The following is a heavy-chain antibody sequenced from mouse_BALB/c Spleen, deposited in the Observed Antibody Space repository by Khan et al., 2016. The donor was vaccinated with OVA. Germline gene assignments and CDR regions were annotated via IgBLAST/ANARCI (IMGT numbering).Heavy chain of an antibody. V-gene: IGHV3-2*02. CDR3: ARSIMAN. CDR1: GYSITSDYA. CDR2: LSYSGST. Sequence: EVQLQESGPGLVKPSQSLSLTCTVTGYSITSDYAWNWIRQFPGNKLEWMGYLSYSGSTSYNPSLKSRISITRDTSKNQFFLQLNSVTTEDTATYYGARSIMANWGQGTTLTVSS. J-gene: IGHJ2*01.